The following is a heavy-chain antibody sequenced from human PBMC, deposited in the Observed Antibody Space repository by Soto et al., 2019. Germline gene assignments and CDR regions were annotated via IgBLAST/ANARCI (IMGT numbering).Heavy chain of an antibody. D-gene: IGHD6-13*01. J-gene: IGHJ4*02. CDR2: ISAYNGNT. V-gene: IGHV1-18*01. Sequence: ASVKVSCKASGYTFTSYGISWVRQAPGQGLEWMGWISAYNGNTNYAQKLQGRVTMNTDTSTSTAYMEMRSLKTDDTSVYYCARGNPYSSSNNYFDYWGQGTLVTVSS. CDR3: ARGNPYSSSNNYFDY. CDR1: GYTFTSYG.